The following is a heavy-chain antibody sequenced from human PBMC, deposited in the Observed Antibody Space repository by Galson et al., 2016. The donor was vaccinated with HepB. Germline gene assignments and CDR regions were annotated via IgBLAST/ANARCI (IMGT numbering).Heavy chain of an antibody. Sequence: SLRLSCAASGLTFSYYAIHWVRQAPGKGLEWVAVISYDGSNKYYADSVKGRFTISRDNSKNMLYLQMNSLRAEDTAVYYCARSVWRWRGMDVWGQGTTVTVSS. D-gene: IGHD2-21*01. CDR2: ISYDGSNK. V-gene: IGHV3-30*04. J-gene: IGHJ6*02. CDR1: GLTFSYYA. CDR3: ARSVWRWRGMDV.